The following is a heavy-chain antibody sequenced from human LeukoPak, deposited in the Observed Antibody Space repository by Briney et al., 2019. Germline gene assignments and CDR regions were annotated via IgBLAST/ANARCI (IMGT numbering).Heavy chain of an antibody. CDR1: GFTFSSYW. Sequence: GGSLRLSCAASGFTFSSYWMSWVRQAPGKGLEWVSGINWNGGSTGYADSVKGRFTISRDNAKNSLYLQMNSLRAEDTALYYCARDHLKGYDSSGYYPGYWGQGTLVTVSS. CDR3: ARDHLKGYDSSGYYPGY. V-gene: IGHV3-20*04. J-gene: IGHJ4*02. D-gene: IGHD3-22*01. CDR2: INWNGGST.